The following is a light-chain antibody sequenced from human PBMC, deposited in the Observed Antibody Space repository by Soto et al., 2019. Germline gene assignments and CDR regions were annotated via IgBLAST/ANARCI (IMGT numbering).Light chain of an antibody. Sequence: QSVLTQPASVSGSPGQSITISCTGTATDVGAYNYVSWYQQHPGRAPKLIIYAVTDRPSGVADRFSGSKSGDTASLTISGLQAEDEGDYYCTSYSRSSTYVVFGGGTKVTVL. CDR3: TSYSRSSTYVV. V-gene: IGLV2-14*01. CDR2: AVT. CDR1: ATDVGAYNY. J-gene: IGLJ2*01.